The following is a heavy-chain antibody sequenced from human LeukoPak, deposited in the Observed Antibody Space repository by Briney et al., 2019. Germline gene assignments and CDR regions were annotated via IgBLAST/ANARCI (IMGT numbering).Heavy chain of an antibody. CDR3: ARETDSSSWYSYYYYYMDV. D-gene: IGHD6-13*01. V-gene: IGHV4-38-2*02. Sequence: SETLSLTCTVSGYSISSGYYWGWIRPPPGKGLEWIGSIYHSGSTYYNPSLKSRVTISVDTSKNQFSLKLSSVTAADTAVYYCARETDSSSWYSYYYYYMDVWGKGTTVTVSS. CDR1: GYSISSGYY. CDR2: IYHSGST. J-gene: IGHJ6*03.